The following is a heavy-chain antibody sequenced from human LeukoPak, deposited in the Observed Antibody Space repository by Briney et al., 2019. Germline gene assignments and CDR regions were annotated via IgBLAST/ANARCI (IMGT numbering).Heavy chain of an antibody. CDR3: AKEGTETGPDAFDI. V-gene: IGHV3-7*01. CDR1: GFTFSSYW. J-gene: IGHJ3*02. Sequence: GGSLRLSCAASGFTFSSYWMSWVRQAPGKGLEWVANIKQDGSEKYYVDSVKGRFTISRDNAKNSLYLQMNSLRAEDTAVYYCAKEGTETGPDAFDIWGQGTMVTVSS. CDR2: IKQDGSEK. D-gene: IGHD1-1*01.